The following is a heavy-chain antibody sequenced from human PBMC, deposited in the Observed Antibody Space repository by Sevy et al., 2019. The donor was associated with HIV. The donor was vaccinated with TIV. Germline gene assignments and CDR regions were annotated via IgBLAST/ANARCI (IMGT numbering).Heavy chain of an antibody. CDR3: SRQNDPTGYSSSWYEGGPYYFDY. CDR1: GGSISSSSYY. V-gene: IGHV4-39*01. Sequence: SETLSLTCTVSGGSISSSSYYWGWIRQPPGKGLEWIGSIYYSGSTYYNPSLKSRVTISVDTSKNQFSLKLSSVTAAETAVYYCSRQNDPTGYSSSWYEGGPYYFDYWGQGTLVTVSS. D-gene: IGHD6-13*01. CDR2: IYYSGST. J-gene: IGHJ4*02.